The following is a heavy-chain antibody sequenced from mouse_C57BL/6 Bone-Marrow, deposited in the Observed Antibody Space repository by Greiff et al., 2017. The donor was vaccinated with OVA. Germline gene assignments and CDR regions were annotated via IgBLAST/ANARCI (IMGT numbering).Heavy chain of an antibody. V-gene: IGHV5-15*04. CDR1: GFTFSDYG. D-gene: IGHD3-3*01. J-gene: IGHJ4*01. Sequence: DVKLVESGGGLVQPGGSLKLSCAASGFTFSDYGMAWVRQAPRKGPEWVAFISNLAYSIYYADTVTGRFTISRENAKNTLYLEMSSLRSEDTAMYYCARGGTDAMDYWGQGTSVTVSS. CDR2: ISNLAYSI. CDR3: ARGGTDAMDY.